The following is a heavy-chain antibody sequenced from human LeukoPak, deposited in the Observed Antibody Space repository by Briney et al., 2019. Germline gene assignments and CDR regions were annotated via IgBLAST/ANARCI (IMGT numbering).Heavy chain of an antibody. J-gene: IGHJ4*02. Sequence: GRSLRLSCAASGFTFSSYAMHWVRQAPGKGLEWVAVISYDGSNKYYADSVKGRFTISRDNSKNTLYLQMNSLRAEDTAVYYCASFTGHVVLDYWGQGTLVTVSS. CDR1: GFTFSSYA. CDR2: ISYDGSNK. CDR3: ASFTGHVVLDY. D-gene: IGHD2-21*01. V-gene: IGHV3-30*04.